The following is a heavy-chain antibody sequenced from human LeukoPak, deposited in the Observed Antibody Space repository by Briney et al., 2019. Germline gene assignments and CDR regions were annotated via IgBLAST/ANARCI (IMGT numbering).Heavy chain of an antibody. CDR2: ISSSGSTI. J-gene: IGHJ4*02. CDR3: ARGTSGSYYS. CDR1: GFTFSSYE. Sequence: XGSLRLSCAASGFTFSSYEMNWVRQAPGKGLEWVSYISSSGSTIYYADSVEGRFTVSSDNSKTTLYLQMNSLRAEDTAVYYCARGTSGSYYSWGQGTLVIVSS. D-gene: IGHD1-26*01. V-gene: IGHV3-48*03.